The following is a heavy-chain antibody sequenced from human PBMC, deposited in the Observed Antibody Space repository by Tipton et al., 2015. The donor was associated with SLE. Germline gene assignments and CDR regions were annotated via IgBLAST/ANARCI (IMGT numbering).Heavy chain of an antibody. Sequence: TLSLTCTVSGGSIRSSNYYWGWIRQPPGKGLEWIGSVYHSGSTYYNPSLKSRVTISVDRSKNQFSLKLSSVTAADTAVYYCAGSGEHYFDYWGQGTLVTVSS. CDR3: AGSGEHYFDY. V-gene: IGHV4-39*07. J-gene: IGHJ4*02. D-gene: IGHD3-3*01. CDR1: GGSIRSSNYY. CDR2: VYHSGST.